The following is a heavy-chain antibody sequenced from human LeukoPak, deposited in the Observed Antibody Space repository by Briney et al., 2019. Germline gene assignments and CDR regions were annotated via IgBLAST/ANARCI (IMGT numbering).Heavy chain of an antibody. D-gene: IGHD3-22*01. CDR1: GYTFTGYY. J-gene: IGHJ5*02. CDR3: ARIRRYYDSPDWFDP. V-gene: IGHV1-2*02. CDR2: INPNSGGT. Sequence: GASVKVSCKASGYTFTGYYMHGVRQAPGQGREWMGWINPNSGGTNYAQKFQGRVTMTRETSISAAYMELSRLRSADTAVYYCARIRRYYDSPDWFDPWGQGTLVTVSS.